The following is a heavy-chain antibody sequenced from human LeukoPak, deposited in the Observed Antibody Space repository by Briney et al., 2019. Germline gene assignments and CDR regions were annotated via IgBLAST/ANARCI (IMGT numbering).Heavy chain of an antibody. CDR1: GFTFSSYA. D-gene: IGHD5-18*01. Sequence: PGGSLRLSCAASGFTFSSYAMHWVRQAPGKGLEWVAVISYDGSNKYYADSVKGRFTISRDNSKNTLYLQMNSLRAEDTAVYYCARDTARGVRDYWGQGTLVTVSS. CDR2: ISYDGSNK. CDR3: ARDTARGVRDY. V-gene: IGHV3-30-3*01. J-gene: IGHJ4*02.